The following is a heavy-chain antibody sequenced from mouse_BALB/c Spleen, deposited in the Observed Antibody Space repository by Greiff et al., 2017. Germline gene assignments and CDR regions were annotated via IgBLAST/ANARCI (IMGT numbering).Heavy chain of an antibody. D-gene: IGHD2-3*01. CDR2: IDPYYGGT. Sequence: VQLQQSGPELEKPGASVKISCKASGYSFTGYNMNWVKQSNGKSLEWIGNIDPYYGGTSYNQKFKGKATLTVDESSSTAYMQLSSLTSEDSAVYYCASYDGYLAWFAYWGQGTLVTVSA. V-gene: IGHV1-39*01. CDR1: GYSFTGYN. CDR3: ASYDGYLAWFAY. J-gene: IGHJ3*01.